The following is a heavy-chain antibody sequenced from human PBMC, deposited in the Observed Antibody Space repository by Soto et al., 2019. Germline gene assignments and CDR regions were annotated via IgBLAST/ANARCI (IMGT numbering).Heavy chain of an antibody. CDR1: GFTFSSYS. CDR2: ISSSSSTI. CDR3: ARVSRQYWNFIYYYYGMDV. V-gene: IGHV3-48*02. J-gene: IGHJ6*02. Sequence: ILSCAASGFTFSSYSMNWVRQAPGKGLEWVSYISSSSSTIYYADSVKGRFTISRDNAKNSLYLQMNSLRDEDTAVYYCARVSRQYWNFIYYYYGMDVWGQGXTVTVSS. D-gene: IGHD1-7*01.